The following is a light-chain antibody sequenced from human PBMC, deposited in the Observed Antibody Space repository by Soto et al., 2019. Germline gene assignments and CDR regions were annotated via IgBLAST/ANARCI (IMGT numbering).Light chain of an antibody. Sequence: QSALTQPASVSGSPGQSITISCTGTSSDVGGYNYVSWYQQHPGKAPQLMIYDVSNRPSGVSNRFSGSKSGNTAPLTISGLQAEDEADFYCSSYTSSTTVVFGGGTKLTVL. CDR3: SSYTSSTTVV. J-gene: IGLJ2*01. CDR2: DVS. V-gene: IGLV2-14*01. CDR1: SSDVGGYNY.